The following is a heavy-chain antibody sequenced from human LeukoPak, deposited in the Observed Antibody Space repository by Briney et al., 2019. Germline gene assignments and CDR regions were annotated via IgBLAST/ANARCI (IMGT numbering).Heavy chain of an antibody. J-gene: IGHJ4*02. V-gene: IGHV4-59*01. D-gene: IGHD3-22*01. CDR2: IYYSGST. Sequence: PSETLSLTCTVSGGSISSYYWSWIRQPPGKGLEWIGYIYYSGSTNYNPSLKSRVTISVDTSKNQFSLNLSSVTAADTAVYYCARGRREYYYDSSGYNYFDYWGQGTLVTVSS. CDR1: GGSISSYY. CDR3: ARGRREYYYDSSGYNYFDY.